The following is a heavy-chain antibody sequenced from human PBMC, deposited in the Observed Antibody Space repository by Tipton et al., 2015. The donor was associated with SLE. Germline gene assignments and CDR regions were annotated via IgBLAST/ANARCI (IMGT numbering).Heavy chain of an antibody. CDR1: GFTFSDYY. D-gene: IGHD7-27*01. CDR2: ISGSKSYT. J-gene: IGHJ4*02. Sequence: GSLRLSCAASGFTFSDYYMTWIRQAPGKGLEWLSYISGSKSYTNYADSVKGRFTISRDNAKNSLYLQMNSLRAEDTAVYYCARALTGDPYYFDYWGQGTLVTVSS. V-gene: IGHV3-11*06. CDR3: ARALTGDPYYFDY.